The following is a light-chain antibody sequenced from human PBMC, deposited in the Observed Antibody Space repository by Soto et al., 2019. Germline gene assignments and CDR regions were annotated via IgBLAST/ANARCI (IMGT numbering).Light chain of an antibody. CDR3: SSYTSSIFYV. V-gene: IGLV2-14*01. CDR2: DVS. J-gene: IGLJ1*01. CDR1: SSDVGGYNY. Sequence: QSALTQPASVSGSPGQSITISCTGTSSDVGGYNYVSWYQQHPGKAPKLMIYDVSNRPSGVSNRFSGSKSGNTASLTISGPQVEEGADYYCSSYTSSIFYVSGTGTRAPVL.